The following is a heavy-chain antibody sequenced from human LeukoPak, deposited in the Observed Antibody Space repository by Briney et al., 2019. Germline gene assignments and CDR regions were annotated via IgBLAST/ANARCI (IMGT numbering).Heavy chain of an antibody. CDR2: IYYRGST. CDR3: ARGSSGEYFQH. Sequence: SQTLSLTCTLCWLAISRGGYDWSWIRQPPGKGLEWIGYIYYRGSTYYNPSLKSRVTISVDTYKNQFSLNQRSVTAAATAVYYCARGSSGEYFQHWGQGTPVTVSS. V-gene: IGHV4-31*03. CDR1: WLAISRGGYD. J-gene: IGHJ1*01. D-gene: IGHD3-22*01.